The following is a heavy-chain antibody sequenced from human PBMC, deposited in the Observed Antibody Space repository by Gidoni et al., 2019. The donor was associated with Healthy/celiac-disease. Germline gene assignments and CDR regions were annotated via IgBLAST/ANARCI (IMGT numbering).Heavy chain of an antibody. CDR2: ISSNGGST. CDR1: GFTFSSYA. Sequence: EVQLVESGGGLVQPGGSLRLSCSASGFTFSSYAMHWVRQAPGKGLEYVSAISSNGGSTYYADSGKGRFTISRDNSKNTLYLQMSSLRAEDTAGYYCVKDRGGSSWVGLDVWGKGTTVTVSS. J-gene: IGHJ6*04. D-gene: IGHD6-13*01. CDR3: VKDRGGSSWVGLDV. V-gene: IGHV3-64D*06.